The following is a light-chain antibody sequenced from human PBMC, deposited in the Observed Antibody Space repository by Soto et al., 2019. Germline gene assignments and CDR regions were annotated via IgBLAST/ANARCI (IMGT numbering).Light chain of an antibody. Sequence: EIAMTQSPATLSVSPGERATLSCRASQSISSNLAWYQQKPGQAPRLLMFRTSSRATGFPARFSGSGSGTEFNLTISSLQSEDFGVYYCQQYNNWPRATFGGGTKVDIK. CDR1: QSISSN. J-gene: IGKJ4*01. V-gene: IGKV3-15*01. CDR2: RTS. CDR3: QQYNNWPRAT.